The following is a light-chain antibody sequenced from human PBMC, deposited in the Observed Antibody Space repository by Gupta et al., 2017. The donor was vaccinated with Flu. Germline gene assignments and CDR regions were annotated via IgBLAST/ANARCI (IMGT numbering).Light chain of an antibody. V-gene: IGLV2-14*03. CDR3: SSYTSISTFYV. CDR2: DVS. Sequence: QSALTQPASVSAALGQSITISCTGSSSDVGRSASVSWYHQHPGTAAKLLIFDVSRRPSGVPGRFSGSKSGNTASITTSGLHADDETDYYCSSYTSISTFYVFGTGTRVTVL. J-gene: IGLJ1*01. CDR1: SSDVGRSAS.